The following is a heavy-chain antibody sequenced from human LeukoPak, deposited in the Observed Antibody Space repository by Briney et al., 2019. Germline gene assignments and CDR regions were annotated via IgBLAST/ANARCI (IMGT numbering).Heavy chain of an antibody. J-gene: IGHJ4*02. CDR3: AKGIFGSSGYRPFDY. CDR2: IYYSGST. Sequence: SETLSLTCTVSGGSISSYYWSWIRQPPGKGLEWIGYIYYSGSTNYNPSLKSRVTISVDTSKNQFSLKLSSVTAADTAVYYCAKGIFGSSGYRPFDYWGQGTLVTVSS. CDR1: GGSISSYY. V-gene: IGHV4-59*01. D-gene: IGHD3-22*01.